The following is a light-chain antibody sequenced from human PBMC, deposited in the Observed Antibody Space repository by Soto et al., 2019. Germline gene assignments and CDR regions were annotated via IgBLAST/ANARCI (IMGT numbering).Light chain of an antibody. Sequence: DIQMTQSPSSLSASVGDRVTITCRASQSISSYLNWYQQKPAKAPKLLIYAASSLQSGVPSRFSGSGSGTEFTLTISSLQPEDFATYYCLQHNSYPLTFGQGTKVDIK. CDR1: QSISSY. CDR2: AAS. CDR3: LQHNSYPLT. J-gene: IGKJ1*01. V-gene: IGKV1-17*01.